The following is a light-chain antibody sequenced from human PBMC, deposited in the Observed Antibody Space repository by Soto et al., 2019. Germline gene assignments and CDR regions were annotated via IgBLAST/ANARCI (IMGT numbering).Light chain of an antibody. V-gene: IGKV3-15*01. Sequence: EIVMTQSPATLSVSPGERATLSCRASQSVSSNLAWYQQKPGQATRLLIYGASTRATGIPVRFSGSGSGTEFTLTISSLQSEDFSVYYCQQYNNWPRTFGQGTKVEIK. CDR2: GAS. J-gene: IGKJ1*01. CDR1: QSVSSN. CDR3: QQYNNWPRT.